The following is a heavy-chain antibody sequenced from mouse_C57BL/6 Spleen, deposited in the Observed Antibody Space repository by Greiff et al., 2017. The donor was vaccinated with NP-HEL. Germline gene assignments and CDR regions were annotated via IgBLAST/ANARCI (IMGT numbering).Heavy chain of an antibody. CDR1: GYTFTSYW. Sequence: QVQLQQPGAELVKPGASVKMSCKASGYTFTSYWITWVKQRPGQGLEWIGDIYPGSGSTNYNEKFKSKATLTVDTSSSTAYMQLSSLTSEDSAVYYCARKGGYYGNSFGGFDDWGQGTTLTVSS. CDR3: ARKGGYYGNSFGGFDD. V-gene: IGHV1-55*01. CDR2: IYPGSGST. J-gene: IGHJ2*01. D-gene: IGHD2-1*01.